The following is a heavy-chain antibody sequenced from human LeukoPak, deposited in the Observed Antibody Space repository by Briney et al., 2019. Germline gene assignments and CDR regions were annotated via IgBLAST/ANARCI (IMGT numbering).Heavy chain of an antibody. V-gene: IGHV4-59*01. CDR3: AGTRLCGGDCYNSFDI. CDR1: GGSLSAYY. CDR2: INYYGCT. D-gene: IGHD2-21*02. J-gene: IGHJ3*02. Sequence: SGTLSLTCTVSGGSLSAYYWSWIRQPPGKGLEWIGYINYYGCTNYYPSLKSRVTISVDTSKNQFYLKLTSVTAADTAVYYCAGTRLCGGDCYNSFDIWGQGTMVTVSS.